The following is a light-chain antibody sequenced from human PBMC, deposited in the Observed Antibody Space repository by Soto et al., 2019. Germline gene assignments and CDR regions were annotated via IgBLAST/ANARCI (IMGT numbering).Light chain of an antibody. V-gene: IGKV3D-20*02. J-gene: IGKJ4*02. Sequence: EIVLTQSPGTLSLSPGERATLSCRASQSVSSSYLAWYQQKPGQAPRLLIYGASGSATGIPHRFSGSGSGTDFTLTISRLEPEDFAVYYCQQRSNWPGFGGGTKVEIK. CDR2: GAS. CDR1: QSVSSSY. CDR3: QQRSNWPG.